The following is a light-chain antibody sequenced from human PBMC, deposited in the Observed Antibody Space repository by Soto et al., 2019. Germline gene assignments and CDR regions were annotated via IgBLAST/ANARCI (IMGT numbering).Light chain of an antibody. V-gene: IGKV3-20*01. J-gene: IGKJ2*01. CDR3: QQCSSSPYT. Sequence: ESVLTQSPGTLSLSPGERATLSCMASQSLSSGYLAWYQQKLGQAPRLLIYDVSSRATGIPDRFSGSGSGTDFTLTISSLEPEDFAVYCCQQCSSSPYTFGQGTKLEI. CDR1: QSLSSGY. CDR2: DVS.